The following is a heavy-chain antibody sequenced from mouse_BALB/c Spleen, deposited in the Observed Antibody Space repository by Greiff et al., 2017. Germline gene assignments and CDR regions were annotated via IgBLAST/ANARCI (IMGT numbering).Heavy chain of an antibody. V-gene: IGHV2-2*02. CDR2: IWSGGST. CDR1: GFSLTSYG. Sequence: VQLQQSGPGLVQPSQSLSFTCTVSGFSLTSYGVHWVRQSPGKGLEWLGVIWSGGSTDYNAAFISRLSISKDNSKSQVFFKMNSLQANDTAIYYCARKDALYYDYDWFAYWGQGTLVTVSA. D-gene: IGHD2-4*01. J-gene: IGHJ3*01. CDR3: ARKDALYYDYDWFAY.